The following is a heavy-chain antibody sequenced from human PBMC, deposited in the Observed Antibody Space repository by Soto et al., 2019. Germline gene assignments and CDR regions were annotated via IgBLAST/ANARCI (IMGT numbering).Heavy chain of an antibody. Sequence: ASVKVSCKTSGYTFTRYDINWVRQATGQGLEWMGWMNPNSGNTGYAQKFQGRVTMTRNTSISTAYMELSSLRSEDTAVYYCAITDYGDVLTDPDVWGQGTTVTVSS. D-gene: IGHD4-17*01. J-gene: IGHJ6*02. CDR3: AITDYGDVLTDPDV. V-gene: IGHV1-8*01. CDR2: MNPNSGNT. CDR1: GYTFTRYD.